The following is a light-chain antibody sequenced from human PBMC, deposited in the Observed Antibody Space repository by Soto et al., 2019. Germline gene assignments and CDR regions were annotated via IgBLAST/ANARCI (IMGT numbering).Light chain of an antibody. J-gene: IGKJ5*01. CDR1: QTISSF. V-gene: IGKV1-39*01. CDR3: QQSYSTPIT. Sequence: DIQMTQSPSSLSASIGDRVTITCRASQTISSFLSWYQQKPGKAPKLLVSFASTLQSGVPSRFSGNGSGTDFPLTISRLQPKDFATYYCQQSYSTPITFGQGTRLQIK. CDR2: FAS.